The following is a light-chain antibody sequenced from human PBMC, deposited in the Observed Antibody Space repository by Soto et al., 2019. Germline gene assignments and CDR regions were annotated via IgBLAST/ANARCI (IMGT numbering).Light chain of an antibody. CDR1: QNIRTY. V-gene: IGKV1-39*01. J-gene: IGKJ1*01. Sequence: DTQMTQSPSSLSASVGDRVTITCRASQNIRTYLNWYQQKPGKAPQLLIYATSNLQTGVPSRFSASGSGTDFSLVITDLQPEDFATYYCQQGYSSRWTSGRGTKVEI. CDR3: QQGYSSRWT. CDR2: ATS.